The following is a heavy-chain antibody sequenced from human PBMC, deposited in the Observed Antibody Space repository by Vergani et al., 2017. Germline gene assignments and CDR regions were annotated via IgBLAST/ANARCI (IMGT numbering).Heavy chain of an antibody. J-gene: IGHJ6*02. D-gene: IGHD5-12*01. V-gene: IGHV1-69*01. CDR1: GGTFSSYA. CDR3: ARDRDYSGYDSYYYYYGMDV. Sequence: QVQLVQSGAEVKKPGSSVKVSYKASGGTFSSYAISWVRQAPGQGLEWMGGIIPIFGTANYAQKFQGRVTITADESTSTAYMELSSLRSEDTAVYYCARDRDYSGYDSYYYYYGMDVWGQGTTVTVSS. CDR2: IIPIFGTA.